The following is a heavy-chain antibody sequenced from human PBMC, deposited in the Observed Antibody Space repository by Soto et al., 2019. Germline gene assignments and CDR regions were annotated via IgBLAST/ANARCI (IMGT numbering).Heavy chain of an antibody. D-gene: IGHD1-1*01. Sequence: QVQLVESGGGVVQPGTTLRLSCVVSGLTFRDSGMHWVRQAPGKGLEWVAVISFDGSERHYRDSVKGRFSISRDNSRNTLYLLMNSLRGDDSAVYYCANGNDGVRYYYGMDVWGQGSTVTVSS. CDR2: ISFDGSER. CDR1: GLTFRDSG. V-gene: IGHV3-30*18. CDR3: ANGNDGVRYYYGMDV. J-gene: IGHJ6*02.